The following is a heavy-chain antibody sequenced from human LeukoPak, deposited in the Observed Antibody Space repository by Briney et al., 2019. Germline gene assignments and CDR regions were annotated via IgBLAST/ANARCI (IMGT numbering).Heavy chain of an antibody. CDR2: INLSGGTT. D-gene: IGHD1-26*01. CDR3: AGSSHQRNWFDP. V-gene: IGHV1-46*01. CDR1: EYTFSSYY. J-gene: IGHJ5*02. Sequence: ASVKVSCKASEYTFSSYYMHWVRQGPGQGLEWMGVINLSGGTTSYAQEFQDRLTVTRDTSTSTIYMELSSLRSEDTAVYYCAGSSHQRNWFDPWGQGTLVIVSS.